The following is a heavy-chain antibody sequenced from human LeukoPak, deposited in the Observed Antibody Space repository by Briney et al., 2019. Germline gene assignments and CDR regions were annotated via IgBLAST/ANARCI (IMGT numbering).Heavy chain of an antibody. CDR2: IIPILGIA. CDR3: ATSPIFGVVIRYFDY. D-gene: IGHD3-3*02. V-gene: IGHV1-69*04. Sequence: SVKVSCKASGGTFSSYAISWVRQAPGQGLEWMGRIIPILGIANYAQKFQGRVTMTEDTSTDTAYMELSSLRSEDTAVYYCATSPIFGVVIRYFDYWGQGTLVTVSS. J-gene: IGHJ4*02. CDR1: GGTFSSYA.